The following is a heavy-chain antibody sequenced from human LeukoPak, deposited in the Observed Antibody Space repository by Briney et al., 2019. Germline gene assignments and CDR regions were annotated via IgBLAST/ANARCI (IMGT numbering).Heavy chain of an antibody. Sequence: ASVKVSCKASGYTFTSYAMHWVRQAPGQRLEWMGWINAGNGNTKYSQKFQGRVTITRDTSASTAYMELSSLRSEDTAVYYCARDGDSEGWFDPWGQGTLVTVSS. CDR2: INAGNGNT. V-gene: IGHV1-3*01. J-gene: IGHJ5*02. CDR1: GYTFTSYA. CDR3: ARDGDSEGWFDP. D-gene: IGHD3-22*01.